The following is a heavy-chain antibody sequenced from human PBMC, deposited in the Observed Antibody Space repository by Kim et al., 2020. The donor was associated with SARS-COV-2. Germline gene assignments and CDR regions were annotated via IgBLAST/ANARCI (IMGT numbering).Heavy chain of an antibody. CDR1: GFTFSSYA. J-gene: IGHJ4*02. CDR3: SRGSYTYCFLFDS. D-gene: IGHD2-15*01. CDR2: ISAGGDGP. V-gene: IGHV3-23*01. Sequence: GGSLRLSCAASGFTFSSYAMSWVRQAPGKGLEWVSTISAGGDGPYYADSVKGRFTISRDNSENTLYLQMNSLRAEDTALYYCSRGSYTYCFLFDSWGQGTLVTVSS.